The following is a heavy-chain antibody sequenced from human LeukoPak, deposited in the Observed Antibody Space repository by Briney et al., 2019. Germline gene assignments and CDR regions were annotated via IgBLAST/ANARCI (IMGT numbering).Heavy chain of an antibody. Sequence: PGGSLRLSCAASGFTFSSYAMHWVRQAPGKGLEGVAVISYDGSNKYYADSVKGRFTISRDNSKNTLYLQMNSLRAEDTAVYYCARDLGYCSGGSCYSSAFDPWGRGTLVTVSS. V-gene: IGHV3-30*04. CDR3: ARDLGYCSGGSCYSSAFDP. CDR1: GFTFSSYA. D-gene: IGHD2-15*01. CDR2: ISYDGSNK. J-gene: IGHJ5*02.